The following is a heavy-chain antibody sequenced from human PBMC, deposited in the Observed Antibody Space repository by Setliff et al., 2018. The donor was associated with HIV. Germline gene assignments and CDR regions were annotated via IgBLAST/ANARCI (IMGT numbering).Heavy chain of an antibody. Sequence: ASVKVSCKASGYTFSTYGISWVRQAPGQGLEWMGWISAYNDNTNYAQKVQGRVTMTTDTSTSTAYMVLRSLRSDDTAVYYCARDSALIVGAARFYFDYWGQGTLGTVS. CDR1: GYTFSTYG. CDR2: ISAYNDNT. V-gene: IGHV1-18*01. J-gene: IGHJ4*02. D-gene: IGHD1-26*01. CDR3: ARDSALIVGAARFYFDY.